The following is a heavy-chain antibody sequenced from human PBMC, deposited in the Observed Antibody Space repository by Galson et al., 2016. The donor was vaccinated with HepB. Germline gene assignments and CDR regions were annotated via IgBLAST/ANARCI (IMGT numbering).Heavy chain of an antibody. CDR1: GFSLSTRGMG. CDR3: AHRVPYNNGWPLDD. CDR2: IYWDDDK. V-gene: IGHV2-5*02. J-gene: IGHJ4*01. D-gene: IGHD6-19*01. Sequence: PALVKPTQTLTLTCTFSGFSLSTRGMGVGWIRQPPGKALEWLALIYWDDDKRYSPSLKSRLTITKDTSKNQVVLTMTNMGPVDTATYYCAHRVPYNNGWPLDDGGHGTLVTVSP.